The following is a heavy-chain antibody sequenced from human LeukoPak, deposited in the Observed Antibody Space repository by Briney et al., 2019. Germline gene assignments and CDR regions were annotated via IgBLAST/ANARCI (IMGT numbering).Heavy chain of an antibody. CDR1: GFILNNYA. J-gene: IGHJ4*02. D-gene: IGHD3-10*01. CDR3: ARGDGPGSYLIDY. Sequence: GQSLRLSCAASGFILNNYAIHWDRRAPGQGLKWLTLMSHDGSNIRYLDSVKGRFTISRDNSKNTVYLETNSLRDEDTAMYYCARGDGPGSYLIDYWGQGTLVTVSS. CDR2: MSHDGSNI. V-gene: IGHV3-30*04.